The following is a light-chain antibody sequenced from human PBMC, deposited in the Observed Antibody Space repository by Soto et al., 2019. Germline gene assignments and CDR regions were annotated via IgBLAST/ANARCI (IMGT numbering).Light chain of an antibody. Sequence: EIVLTQYTGTLSLSPGERATLSCRASQRISSDYLAWYQQNPGQPPRLLIYGASSRPTGIPDRFSGSGSGTDFTLTISRLQPEDFAVYYCQQYATSPTFGQGTRLEIK. J-gene: IGKJ5*01. V-gene: IGKV3-20*01. CDR2: GAS. CDR3: QQYATSPT. CDR1: QRISSDY.